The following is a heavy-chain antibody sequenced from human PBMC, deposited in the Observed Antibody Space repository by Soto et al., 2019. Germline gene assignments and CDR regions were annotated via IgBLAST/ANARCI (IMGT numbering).Heavy chain of an antibody. D-gene: IGHD2-8*01. Sequence: ASVKVSCKASGYAFTGYYMHWVRQAPGQGLEWMGWINPNSGGTNYAQKFQGWVTMTRDTSISTAYMELSRLRSDDTAVYYCARGGYCTNGVCYSNWFDLRGQRTPVT. CDR2: INPNSGGT. CDR1: GYAFTGYY. J-gene: IGHJ5*02. V-gene: IGHV1-2*04. CDR3: ARGGYCTNGVCYSNWFDL.